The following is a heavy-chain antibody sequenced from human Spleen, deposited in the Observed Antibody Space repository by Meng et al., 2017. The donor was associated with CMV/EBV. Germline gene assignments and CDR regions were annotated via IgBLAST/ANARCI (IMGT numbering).Heavy chain of an antibody. Sequence: SETLSLTCTVSGGSISSSSYYWGWIRQPPGKGLEWIGSISYTGSTYYNPSLNSRVAISVDTSKNQFSLRLTSVTAADTAVYYCAGGYSGYHLFNWLDPWGQGALVTVSS. CDR2: ISYTGST. J-gene: IGHJ5*02. CDR3: AGGYSGYHLFNWLDP. V-gene: IGHV4-39*07. CDR1: GGSISSSSYY. D-gene: IGHD3-22*01.